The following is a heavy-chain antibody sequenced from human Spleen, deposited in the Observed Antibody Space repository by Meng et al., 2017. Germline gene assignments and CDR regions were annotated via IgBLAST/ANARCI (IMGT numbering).Heavy chain of an antibody. CDR1: GYTFTSYG. V-gene: IGHV1-18*01. J-gene: IGHJ4*02. Sequence: QGQLGQSGGEWKKPGASVKVSCKASGYTFTSYGISWVRQAPGQGLEWMGWISAYNGNTNYAQKLQGRVTMTTDTSTSTAYMELRSLRSDDTAVYYCARDPRDYGSGSHYDYWGQGTLVTVSS. D-gene: IGHD3-10*01. CDR3: ARDPRDYGSGSHYDY. CDR2: ISAYNGNT.